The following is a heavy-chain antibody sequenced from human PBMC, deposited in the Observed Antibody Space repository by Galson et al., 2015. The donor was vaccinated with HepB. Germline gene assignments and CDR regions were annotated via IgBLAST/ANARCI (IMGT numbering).Heavy chain of an antibody. D-gene: IGHD2-8*01. Sequence: SLRLSCAASGFTFSEYYMKWIRQAPGKGLEWVAHISNGARNLYYAESVRGRFTISRDNAKRSLYLQMNSLTAQDTAVYYCARAKRRMRVDAFDIWGQGTMVIVSS. CDR2: ISNGARNL. CDR3: ARAKRRMRVDAFDI. CDR1: GFTFSEYY. V-gene: IGHV3-11*01. J-gene: IGHJ3*02.